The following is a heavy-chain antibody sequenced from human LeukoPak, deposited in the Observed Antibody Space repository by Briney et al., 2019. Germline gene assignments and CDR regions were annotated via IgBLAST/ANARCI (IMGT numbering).Heavy chain of an antibody. CDR3: ARDGRGWNGAGITDYYFDY. Sequence: PGGSLRLSCEASGFTFSNYAMNWVRQAPGKGLEWVSAISGSGGSTFYANSVKGRFTISRDNSKNTLYLQMNSLRAEDTAVYYCARDGRGWNGAGITDYYFDYWGQGTLVTVSS. CDR2: ISGSGGST. V-gene: IGHV3-23*01. CDR1: GFTFSNYA. D-gene: IGHD1-1*01. J-gene: IGHJ4*02.